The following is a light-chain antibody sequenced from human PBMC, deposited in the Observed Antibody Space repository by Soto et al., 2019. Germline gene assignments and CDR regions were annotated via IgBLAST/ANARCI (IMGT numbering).Light chain of an antibody. CDR3: RPYTNKHPRV. CDR1: SSDVGGYNY. J-gene: IGLJ3*02. CDR2: DVS. Sequence: QSALTQPASVSGSPGQSITISCTGTSSDVGGYNYVSWYQQHPGKAPKLMIYDVSNRPSGVSNRFSGSKSGNTASLTISGRQADDEAGCYFRPYTNKHPRVFGGGTKLTVL. V-gene: IGLV2-14*01.